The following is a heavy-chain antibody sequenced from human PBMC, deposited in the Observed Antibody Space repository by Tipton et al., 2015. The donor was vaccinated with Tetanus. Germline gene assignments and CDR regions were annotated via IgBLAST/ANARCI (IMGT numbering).Heavy chain of an antibody. CDR2: IYPGDFDT. V-gene: IGHV5-51*01. CDR3: ARSAVDIKMVNWAYYYGMDV. CDR1: GYSFSRYW. Sequence: VQLVQSGAKVKKPGESLKISCKGSGYSFSRYWIAWVRQMPGKGLEWMGIIYPGDFDTRYSPSFQGQVTISADRSISTAFLQGSSWKASDTATFYCARSAVDIKMVNWAYYYGMDVWGQGTTVTVSS. D-gene: IGHD5-12*01. J-gene: IGHJ6*02.